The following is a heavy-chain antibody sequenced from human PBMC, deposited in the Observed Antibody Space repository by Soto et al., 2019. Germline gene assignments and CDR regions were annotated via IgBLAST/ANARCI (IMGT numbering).Heavy chain of an antibody. Sequence: QVQLVESGGGVVQPGRSLRLSCAASGFTFSSYGMHWVRQAPGKGLEWVAVIWYDGSNKYYADSVKGRFTISRDNSKNTLYLQMNILRAEDTAVYYCARDRGGDYGFDYWGQGTLVAVSS. CDR2: IWYDGSNK. J-gene: IGHJ4*02. D-gene: IGHD2-21*02. CDR1: GFTFSSYG. V-gene: IGHV3-33*01. CDR3: ARDRGGDYGFDY.